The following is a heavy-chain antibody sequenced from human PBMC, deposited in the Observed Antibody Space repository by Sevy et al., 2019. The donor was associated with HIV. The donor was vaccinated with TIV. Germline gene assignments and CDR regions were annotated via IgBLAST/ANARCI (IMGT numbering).Heavy chain of an antibody. V-gene: IGHV3-7*01. J-gene: IGHJ4*02. Sequence: GESLKISCAASGFTFSKYWMGWVRQAPGKGLEWVANIKQDAGQKYYVDSVKGRFTISRDNAKNSLYLQMNSLRAEDTAVYFCARDDGNYYFYYWGQGTLVTVSS. CDR2: IKQDAGQK. CDR1: GFTFSKYW. CDR3: ARDDGNYYFYY. D-gene: IGHD1-7*01.